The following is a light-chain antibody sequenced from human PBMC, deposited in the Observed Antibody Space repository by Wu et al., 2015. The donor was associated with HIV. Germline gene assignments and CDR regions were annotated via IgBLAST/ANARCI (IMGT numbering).Light chain of an antibody. V-gene: IGKV3-15*01. CDR2: YIS. CDR3: QQYHDWPT. J-gene: IGKJ1*01. Sequence: IVVTQSPATLSVSPGERATLSCRASQSVGSKLAWYQQKPGQAPRLLIYYISTRATGIPARFSASGSGTEFALTISSVQSEDFAVYYCQQYHDWPTFGQGTKVQI. CDR1: QSVGSK.